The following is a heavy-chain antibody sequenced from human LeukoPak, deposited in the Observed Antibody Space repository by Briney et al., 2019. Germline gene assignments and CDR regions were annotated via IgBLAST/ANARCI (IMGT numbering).Heavy chain of an antibody. CDR1: GGSISSGDYY. J-gene: IGHJ5*02. CDR2: IYYSGNT. Sequence: SQTLSLTCTVSGGSISSGDYYWSWIPQPPGKGLAWIGDIYYSGNTYYNPALKSRVTISVDTSKNQFSLKLSSVTAADTAVYYCARDPFPHAINYYDSSGYPWGQGTLVTVSS. D-gene: IGHD3-22*01. CDR3: ARDPFPHAINYYDSSGYP. V-gene: IGHV4-30-4*08.